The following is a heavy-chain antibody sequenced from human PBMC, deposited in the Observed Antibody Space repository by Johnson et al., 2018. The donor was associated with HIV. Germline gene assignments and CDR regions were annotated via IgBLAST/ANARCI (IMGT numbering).Heavy chain of an antibody. CDR1: EFTFSTFSRNA. CDR3: ARDGRGEQLVDQGDAFDI. D-gene: IGHD6-6*01. CDR2: ISYDGSNK. Sequence: VQLVESGGVVVRPGGSLRLSCGASEFTFSTFSRNAMHWVRQAPGKGLEWVAVISYDGSNKYYADSVKGRFTISRDNSKNTLYLQMNSLRAEDTAVYYCARDGRGEQLVDQGDAFDIWGQGTMVTVSS. J-gene: IGHJ3*02. V-gene: IGHV3-30*14.